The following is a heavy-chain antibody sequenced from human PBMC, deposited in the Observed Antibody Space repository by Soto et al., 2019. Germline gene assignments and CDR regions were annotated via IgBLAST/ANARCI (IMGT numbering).Heavy chain of an antibody. Sequence: QVQLVQSGAEVRKPGSSVKVSCKASGGTFSNYALSWVRQAPGQGLEWMGGIIRQFGTTNYAQKFQGRVSITGDESTNTAYMELRSLTSEDTAVYYCASKGPTEVDWLFHLEFWGQGTPVTVSS. CDR3: ASKGPTEVDWLFHLEF. CDR2: IIRQFGTT. D-gene: IGHD3-9*01. J-gene: IGHJ4*02. V-gene: IGHV1-69*01. CDR1: GGTFSNYA.